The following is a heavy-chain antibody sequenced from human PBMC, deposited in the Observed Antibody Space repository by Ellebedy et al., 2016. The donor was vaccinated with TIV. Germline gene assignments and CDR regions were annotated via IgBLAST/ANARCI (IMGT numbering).Heavy chain of an antibody. D-gene: IGHD3-3*02. CDR1: GYSFTTYW. J-gene: IGHJ6*03. Sequence: PGGSLRLSCQGSGYSFTTYWIGWVRQIPGKGLEWMGMICPGDSDVRYSPSFQGQVTISADSSISTAYLQWRSLKASDTAVYFCARYLALDEGNYYFYYYMDVWGNGTAVTVSS. CDR2: ICPGDSDV. V-gene: IGHV5-51*01. CDR3: ARYLALDEGNYYFYYYMDV.